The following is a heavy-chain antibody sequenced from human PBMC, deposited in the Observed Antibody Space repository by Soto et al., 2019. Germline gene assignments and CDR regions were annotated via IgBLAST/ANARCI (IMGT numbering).Heavy chain of an antibody. D-gene: IGHD4-17*01. J-gene: IGHJ4*02. CDR2: IYYSGST. V-gene: IGHV4-59*01. Sequence: SETLSLTCTVSGGSIRSYYWSWIRQPPGKGLEWIGYIYYSGSTNYNPSLKSRVTISVDTSKNQFSLKLSSVTAADTAVYYCAREFGDSIFDYWGQGTLVTVSS. CDR1: GGSIRSYY. CDR3: AREFGDSIFDY.